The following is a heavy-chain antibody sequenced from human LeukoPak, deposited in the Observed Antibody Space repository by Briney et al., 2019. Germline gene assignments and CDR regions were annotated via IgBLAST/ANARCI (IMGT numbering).Heavy chain of an antibody. J-gene: IGHJ4*02. CDR3: ARIGYSSSSLDY. D-gene: IGHD6-6*01. Sequence: PGGSLRLSCAASGFTFSSYEMNWVRQAPGKGLEWVSYISSSGSTIYYADSVKGRFTISRDNAKNSLYLQMNSLRPEDTAVYYCARIGYSSSSLDYWGQGTLVTVSS. CDR1: GFTFSSYE. CDR2: ISSSGSTI. V-gene: IGHV3-48*03.